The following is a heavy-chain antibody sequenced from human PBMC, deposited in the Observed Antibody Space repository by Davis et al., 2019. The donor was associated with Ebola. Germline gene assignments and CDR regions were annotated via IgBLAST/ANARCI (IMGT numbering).Heavy chain of an antibody. D-gene: IGHD4-17*01. J-gene: IGHJ6*04. Sequence: MPSETLSLTCTVSGGSISSYYWSWIRQPPGKGLEWIGYIYYSGSTNYNPSLKSRVTISVDTSKNQFSLKLSSVTAADTAVYYCARGPRGGTVTTFCYYGMDVWGKGTTVTVSS. CDR3: ARGPRGGTVTTFCYYGMDV. V-gene: IGHV4-59*01. CDR2: IYYSGST. CDR1: GGSISSYY.